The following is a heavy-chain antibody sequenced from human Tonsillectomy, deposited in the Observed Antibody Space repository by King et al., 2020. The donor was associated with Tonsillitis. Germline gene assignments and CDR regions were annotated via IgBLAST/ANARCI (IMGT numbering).Heavy chain of an antibody. D-gene: IGHD3-22*01. CDR3: ARDQNYYDSSGYYRGGFDY. J-gene: IGHJ4*02. CDR2: IYYSGST. V-gene: IGHV4-59*01. Sequence: VQLQESGPGLVKPSETLSLTCTVSGGSISSYYWSCIRQPPGKGLDWIGYIYYSGSTNYNPSLRSRVTISEDTSKNQFSLKLSSVTAADTAVYYCARDQNYYDSSGYYRGGFDYWGQGTLVTVSS. CDR1: GGSISSYY.